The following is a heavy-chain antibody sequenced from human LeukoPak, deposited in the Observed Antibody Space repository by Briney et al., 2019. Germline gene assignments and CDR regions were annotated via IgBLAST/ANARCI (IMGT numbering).Heavy chain of an antibody. J-gene: IGHJ4*02. CDR2: IYSDGGT. CDR3: VYDFWSGPDS. D-gene: IGHD3-3*01. Sequence: GGSLRLSCAASGFTVSNNYMSWVRQAPGKGLEWVSFIYSDGGTSYADSVKGRFTISRDNSKNTLYLQMNSLRVEDTAVYYCVYDFWSGPDSWGRGTLVTVSS. V-gene: IGHV3-53*01. CDR1: GFTVSNNY.